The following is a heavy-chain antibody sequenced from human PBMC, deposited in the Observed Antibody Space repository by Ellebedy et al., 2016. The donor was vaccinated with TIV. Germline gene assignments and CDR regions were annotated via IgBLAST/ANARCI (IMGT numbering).Heavy chain of an antibody. D-gene: IGHD6-19*01. CDR3: ARATYSSGWYHY. J-gene: IGHJ4*02. CDR2: INHSGST. Sequence: MPGGSLRLSCAVYGGSFSGYYWSWIRQPPGKGLEWIGEINHSGSTNYNPSLKSRVTISVDTSKNQFSLKLSSVTAADTAVYYCARATYSSGWYHYWGQGTLVTVSS. V-gene: IGHV4-34*01. CDR1: GGSFSGYY.